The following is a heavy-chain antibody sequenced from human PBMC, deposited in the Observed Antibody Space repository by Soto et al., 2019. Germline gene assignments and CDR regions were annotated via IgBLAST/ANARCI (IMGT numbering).Heavy chain of an antibody. CDR1: GFTFSSYS. CDR2: ISSSSSTI. Sequence: GGSLRLSCAASGFTFSSYSMNWVRQAPGKGLEWVAYISSSSSTIYYADSVKGRFTISRDNSKNTLYLQMNSLRAEDTAVYYCAKADIVVVVAAAGAFDIWGPGTMVTVSS. V-gene: IGHV3-48*01. CDR3: AKADIVVVVAAAGAFDI. J-gene: IGHJ3*02. D-gene: IGHD2-15*01.